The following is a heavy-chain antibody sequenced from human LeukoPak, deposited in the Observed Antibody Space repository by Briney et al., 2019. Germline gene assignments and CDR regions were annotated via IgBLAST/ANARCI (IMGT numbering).Heavy chain of an antibody. V-gene: IGHV3-23*01. D-gene: IGHD6-19*01. CDR3: ANLDSAIRGQWLFSVY. Sequence: GGSLRLSCAASGFTFSSYAMSWVRQAPGKGLEWVSAISGSGGSTYYADSVKGRFTISRDNSKNTLYLQMNSLRAEDTAVYYCANLDSAIRGQWLFSVYWGQGTLVTVSS. J-gene: IGHJ4*02. CDR2: ISGSGGST. CDR1: GFTFSSYA.